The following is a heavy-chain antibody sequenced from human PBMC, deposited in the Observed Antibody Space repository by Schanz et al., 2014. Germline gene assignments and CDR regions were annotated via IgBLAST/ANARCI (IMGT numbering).Heavy chain of an antibody. CDR2: ISPSSGGT. V-gene: IGHV1-2*06. Sequence: QVQVIQSGPEVKKPGASVKVSCKASGYTFTNHYLHWVRQAPGQGLEWMGRISPSSGGTNYAQNFQGRVTMTKYTTIKTVYMELSTLASDDAAVYYCARESVSRTRLFDPWGQGTLVTVSS. J-gene: IGHJ5*02. CDR3: ARESVSRTRLFDP. D-gene: IGHD3-3*01. CDR1: GYTFTNHY.